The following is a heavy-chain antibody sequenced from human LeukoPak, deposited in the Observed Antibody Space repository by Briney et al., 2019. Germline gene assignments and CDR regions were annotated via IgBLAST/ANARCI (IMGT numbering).Heavy chain of an antibody. Sequence: PSETLSLTCTVSGYSISSGYYWGWIRQPPGKGLEWIGSIYHSGSTYYNPSLKSRVTISVDTSKNQFSLKLSSVTAADTAVYYCARASEYSNENYYYYYMDVWGKGTTVTVSS. D-gene: IGHD4-11*01. V-gene: IGHV4-38-2*02. J-gene: IGHJ6*03. CDR2: IYHSGST. CDR1: GYSISSGYY. CDR3: ARASEYSNENYYYYYMDV.